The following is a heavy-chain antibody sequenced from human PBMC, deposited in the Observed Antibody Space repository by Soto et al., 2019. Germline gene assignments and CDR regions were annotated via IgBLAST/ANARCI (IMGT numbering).Heavy chain of an antibody. CDR3: ARDSPRGYSYGYGSYYYGMDV. D-gene: IGHD5-18*01. Sequence: PSETLSLTCAVSGGSISSSNWWSWVRQPPGKGLEWIGEIYHSGSTNYNPSLKSRVTISVDKSKNQFSLKLSSVTAADTAVYYCARDSPRGYSYGYGSYYYGMDVWGQGTTVTVSS. CDR2: IYHSGST. J-gene: IGHJ6*02. V-gene: IGHV4-4*02. CDR1: GGSISSSNW.